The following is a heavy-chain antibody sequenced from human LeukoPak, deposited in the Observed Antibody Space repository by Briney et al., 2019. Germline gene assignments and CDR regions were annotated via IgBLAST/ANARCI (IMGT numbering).Heavy chain of an antibody. Sequence: TSETLSLTCTVSGGSISSGSYYWSWIRQPAGKGLEWIGRIYTSGSTNYNPSLKSRVTISVDTSKNQFSLKLSSVTAADTAVYYCARGIPRRAFDIWGQGTMVTVSS. CDR3: ARGIPRRAFDI. CDR1: GGSISSGSYY. CDR2: IYTSGST. J-gene: IGHJ3*02. V-gene: IGHV4-61*02.